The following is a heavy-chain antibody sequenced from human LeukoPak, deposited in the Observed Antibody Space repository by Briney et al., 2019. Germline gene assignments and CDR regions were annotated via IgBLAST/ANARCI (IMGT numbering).Heavy chain of an antibody. D-gene: IGHD3-10*01. CDR1: GVSFSDHW. Sequence: GGSLRLSCAVSGVSFSDHWVSWVRQAPGEGLEWVATISPDGNEQRYVDSLRGRFTISRDNAKNSLFLQMSSLRADDTAVYYCAREIWFRSDYWGQGTLVTVSS. J-gene: IGHJ4*02. V-gene: IGHV3-7*04. CDR3: AREIWFRSDY. CDR2: ISPDGNEQ.